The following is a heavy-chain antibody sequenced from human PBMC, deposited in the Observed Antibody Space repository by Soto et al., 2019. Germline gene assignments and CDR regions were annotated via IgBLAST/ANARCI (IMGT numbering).Heavy chain of an antibody. CDR3: ARVRGVAGRYYFDY. CDR2: IIPIFGTA. CDR1: GGTFSSYA. D-gene: IGHD6-19*01. Sequence: ASVKVSCKASGGTFSSYAISWVRQAPGQGLEWMGGIIPIFGTANYAQKFQGRVTITADESTSTAYMELSSLRSEDTAVYYCARVRGVAGRYYFDYWGQGTLVTVSS. V-gene: IGHV1-69*13. J-gene: IGHJ4*02.